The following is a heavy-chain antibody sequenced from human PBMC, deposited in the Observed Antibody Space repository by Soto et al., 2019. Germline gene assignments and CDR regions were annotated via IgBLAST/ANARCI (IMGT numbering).Heavy chain of an antibody. CDR1: GFTFSSYA. Sequence: SXRSLRRSFAASGFTFSSYALHWVRQAPGKGLEWVAVISYDGSNKYYADSVKGRFTISRDNSKNTLYLQMNSLRAEDTAVYYCESDQLPIGMDVWGQGTTVTVSS. V-gene: IGHV3-30-3*01. CDR3: ESDQLPIGMDV. J-gene: IGHJ6*02. D-gene: IGHD1-26*01. CDR2: ISYDGSNK.